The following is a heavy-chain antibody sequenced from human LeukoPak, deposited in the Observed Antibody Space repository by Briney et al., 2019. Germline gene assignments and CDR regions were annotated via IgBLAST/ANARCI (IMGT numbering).Heavy chain of an antibody. V-gene: IGHV3-23*01. D-gene: IGHD3-22*01. CDR2: ISGSGGST. Sequence: GGSLRLSCAASGFTFSSYAMSWVRQAPGKGLEWVSAISGSGGSTYYADSVKGRFTISRDNSKNTLYLQRNSLRAEDTAVYYCAKVAQYYYDSSGSYYFDYWGQGTLVTVSS. CDR3: AKVAQYYYDSSGSYYFDY. CDR1: GFTFSSYA. J-gene: IGHJ4*02.